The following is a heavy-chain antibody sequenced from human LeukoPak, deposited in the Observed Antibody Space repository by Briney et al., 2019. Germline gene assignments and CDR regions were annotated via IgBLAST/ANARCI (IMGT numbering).Heavy chain of an antibody. Sequence: GGSLRLSCAASGFTFTSYVMTWVRQAPGGGLGWGSTFSGSGRGTYYADSVKRRFTISRDNSKNTLYLQMNSLSADDTAIYYCTKRFSTSYYGIDYWGQGPLVTVSS. D-gene: IGHD3-16*01. J-gene: IGHJ4*02. CDR2: FSGSGRGT. CDR3: TKRFSTSYYGIDY. V-gene: IGHV3-23*01. CDR1: GFTFTSYV.